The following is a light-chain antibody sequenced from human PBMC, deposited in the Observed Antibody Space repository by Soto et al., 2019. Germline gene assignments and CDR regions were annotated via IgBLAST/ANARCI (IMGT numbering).Light chain of an antibody. Sequence: DIQMTQSPSSVSASIGDTVTITCRASQDISTLLAWYQQKPGKAPKLLIYGASTLESGVPSRFSGRGSGTDVPLAISRLQPEDFATYFCLQADSFPLTVGGGNKVEIK. V-gene: IGKV1D-12*01. CDR3: LQADSFPLT. J-gene: IGKJ4*01. CDR1: QDISTL. CDR2: GAS.